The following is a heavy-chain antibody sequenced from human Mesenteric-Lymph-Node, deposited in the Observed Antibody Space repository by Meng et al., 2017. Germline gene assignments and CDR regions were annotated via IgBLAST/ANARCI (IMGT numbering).Heavy chain of an antibody. CDR2: INAGNGNT. CDR1: GYTFTGYY. CDR3: ARDGADIVVVVAATQHYYYGMDV. D-gene: IGHD2-15*01. J-gene: IGHJ6*02. Sequence: ASVKVSCKASGYTFTGYYMHWVRQAPGQGLEWMGWINAGNGNTKYSQKFQGRVTITRDTSASTAYMELSSLRSEDTAVYYCARDGADIVVVVAATQHYYYGMDVWGQGTTVTVSS. V-gene: IGHV1-3*01.